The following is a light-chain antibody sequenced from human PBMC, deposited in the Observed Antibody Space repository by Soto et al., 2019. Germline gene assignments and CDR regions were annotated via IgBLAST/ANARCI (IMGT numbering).Light chain of an antibody. CDR3: PQYGSSPWT. J-gene: IGKJ1*01. V-gene: IGKV3-20*01. CDR1: QSVSSSY. CDR2: GAS. Sequence: EIVLTQSPGNLSLSPGERATLSGRASQSVSSSYLAWYQQNPGPAPRLLIYGASSRATGIPDRFSGSGSGTAFTLTTSRLQPEDFAVYYCPQYGSSPWTFGQGTKVEIK.